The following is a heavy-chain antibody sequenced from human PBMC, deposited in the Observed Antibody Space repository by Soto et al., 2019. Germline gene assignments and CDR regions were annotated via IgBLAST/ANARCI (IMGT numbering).Heavy chain of an antibody. CDR3: ARTREDCSSTSCYWTGWFDP. CDR1: GGTFSSYA. V-gene: IGHV1-69*01. D-gene: IGHD2-2*01. CDR2: IIPIFGTA. Sequence: QVQLVQSGAEVKKPGSSVKVSCKASGGTFSSYAISWVRQAPGQGLEWMGGIIPIFGTANYAQKFQGRVTITADESTSTAYMDLSSMRSEDTAVYHCARTREDCSSTSCYWTGWFDPWGQGTLVTVSS. J-gene: IGHJ5*02.